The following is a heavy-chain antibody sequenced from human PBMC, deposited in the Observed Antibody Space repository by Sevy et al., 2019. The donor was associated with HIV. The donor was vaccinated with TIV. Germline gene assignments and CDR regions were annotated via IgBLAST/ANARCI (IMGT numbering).Heavy chain of an antibody. D-gene: IGHD3-22*01. Sequence: GESLKISCAASGFTFSSYGMHWVRQAPGKGLEWVAVIWYDGSNKYYADSVKGRFTISRDNSKNTLYLQMNSLRAEDTAVYYCARVGGVGYYYDSSGYSYGMDVWGQGTTVTVSS. CDR1: GFTFSSYG. J-gene: IGHJ6*02. CDR3: ARVGGVGYYYDSSGYSYGMDV. V-gene: IGHV3-33*01. CDR2: IWYDGSNK.